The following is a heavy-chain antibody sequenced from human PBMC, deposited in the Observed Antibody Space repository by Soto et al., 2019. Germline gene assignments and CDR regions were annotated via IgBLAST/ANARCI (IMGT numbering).Heavy chain of an antibody. V-gene: IGHV3-23*01. CDR3: AKVPVSYCSGGSCYGGSFDY. CDR1: GFTFSSYA. J-gene: IGHJ4*02. CDR2: ISGSGGST. Sequence: PGGSLRLSFAASGFTFSSYAMSWVRQAPGKGLEWVSAISGSGGSTYYADSVKGRFTISRDNSKNTLYLQMNSLRAEDTAVYYCAKVPVSYCSGGSCYGGSFDYWGQGTLVTVSS. D-gene: IGHD2-15*01.